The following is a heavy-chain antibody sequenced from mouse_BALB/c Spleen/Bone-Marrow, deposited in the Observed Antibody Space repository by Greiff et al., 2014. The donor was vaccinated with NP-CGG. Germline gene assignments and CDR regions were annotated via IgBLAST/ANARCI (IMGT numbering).Heavy chain of an antibody. D-gene: IGHD1-2*01. CDR2: IYYSGST. Sequence: EVQLQQSGPDLVKPSQSLSLTCTVTGYSITSGYGWHWIRQFPGNKLEWMGYIYYSGSTNYNPSLKSRIFITRDTSKNQFFLQLNSVTTEDTATYYCAREARTTARFAYWGQGTLVTVSA. J-gene: IGHJ3*01. CDR3: AREARTTARFAY. V-gene: IGHV3-1*02. CDR1: GYSITSGYG.